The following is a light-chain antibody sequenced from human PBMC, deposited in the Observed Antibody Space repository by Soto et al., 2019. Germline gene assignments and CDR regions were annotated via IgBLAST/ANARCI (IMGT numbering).Light chain of an antibody. J-gene: IGKJ4*01. V-gene: IGKV3-15*01. Sequence: EIVMTQSPGTLSVSPGERATLSCRASQSIAVNLAWYQQKSGQAPRLLVYGASTRATGIPARFNGSGSGTEFSLTISSLQSEDSAGYYCQQNNNWLALSFGGGTKVEI. CDR1: QSIAVN. CDR2: GAS. CDR3: QQNNNWLALS.